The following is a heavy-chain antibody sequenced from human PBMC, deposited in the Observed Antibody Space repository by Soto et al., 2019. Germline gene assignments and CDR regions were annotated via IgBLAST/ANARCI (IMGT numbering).Heavy chain of an antibody. CDR1: GFIFSTYP. CDR2: IRGSDGRA. CDR3: ARYSDSSGDYYYGLDV. J-gene: IGHJ6*02. V-gene: IGHV3-23*01. Sequence: EVQLLESGGGLVRPGGSWNLSGQAPGFIFSTYPITWFRQAPGRGWGGVSTIRGSDGRAFYPDSVKGRFSISRDNSRSTLSLQMSSLRAEDTAVYYCARYSDSSGDYYYGLDVWGQGTTVIVSS. D-gene: IGHD6-6*01.